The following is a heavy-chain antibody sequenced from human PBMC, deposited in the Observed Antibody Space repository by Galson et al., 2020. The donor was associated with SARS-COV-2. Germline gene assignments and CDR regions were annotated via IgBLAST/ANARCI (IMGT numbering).Heavy chain of an antibody. CDR1: GFTFSSYA. CDR3: ARSQSGSYSAAFDY. D-gene: IGHD1-26*01. J-gene: IGHJ4*01. V-gene: IGHV3-30-3*01. CDR2: ISYDGSNK. Sequence: GGSLRLSCAASGFTFSSYAMHWVRQAPGKGLEWVAVISYDGSNKYYADSVKGRFTISRDNSKNTLYLQMNSLRAEDTAVYYCARSQSGSYSAAFDYWGQGTLVTVSA.